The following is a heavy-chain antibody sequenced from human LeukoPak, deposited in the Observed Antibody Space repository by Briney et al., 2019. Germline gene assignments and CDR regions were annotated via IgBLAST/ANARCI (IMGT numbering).Heavy chain of an antibody. D-gene: IGHD4-11*01. Sequence: PGGSLRLSCAASGFNVSSDYMSWVRQAPGKGLEWVSVIYRGDTTYYADSVKGRFTISRHNSKNTLYLQMNSLRAEDTAMYYCARGHDYSNSPSYWGQGTLVTVSS. J-gene: IGHJ4*02. V-gene: IGHV3-53*04. CDR3: ARGHDYSNSPSY. CDR2: IYRGDTT. CDR1: GFNVSSDY.